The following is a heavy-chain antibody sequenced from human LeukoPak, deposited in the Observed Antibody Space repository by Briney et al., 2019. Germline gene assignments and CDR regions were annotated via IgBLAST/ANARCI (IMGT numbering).Heavy chain of an antibody. CDR1: GYTFTSNY. Sequence: ASVQVSCKAFGYTFTSNYMHWLRQAPGQGPEWMGLISPSGGSTTYAQKFQGRVTLTRDMSTSTDYLELSSLRSEDTAVYYCARDNSVRDEAWWFNPWGQGTLVTVSS. J-gene: IGHJ5*02. CDR2: ISPSGGST. V-gene: IGHV1-46*01. CDR3: ARDNSVRDEAWWFNP. D-gene: IGHD5-24*01.